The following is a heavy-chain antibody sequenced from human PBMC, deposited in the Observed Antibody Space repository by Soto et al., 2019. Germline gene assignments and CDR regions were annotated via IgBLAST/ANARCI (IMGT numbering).Heavy chain of an antibody. D-gene: IGHD1-1*01. Sequence: QVQLQQWGAGLVKPSETLSLSCAVYGQSFSGHSWAWIRQPPGKGLEWIGEMNESGRTYYNPSLKCRVTISTDTSKNQFSLKLSSVSAADTAAYFCARGSGIVALPGELEDVNYDYWGQGTLVNVSS. J-gene: IGHJ4*01. CDR1: GQSFSGHS. CDR3: ARGSGIVALPGELEDVNYDY. CDR2: MNESGRT. V-gene: IGHV4-34*01.